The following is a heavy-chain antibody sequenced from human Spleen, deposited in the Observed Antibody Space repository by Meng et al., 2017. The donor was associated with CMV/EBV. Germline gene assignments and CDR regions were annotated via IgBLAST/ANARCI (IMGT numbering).Heavy chain of an antibody. Sequence: GESLKISCAASGFTFSTYGMHWVRQAPGKGLEWVAFIRYDGTNKFYADSVKGRFTISRDNSKNTLYLQMNSLGAEDTAVYYCASRYCTNGLCSTIDFWGQGTLVTVSS. CDR2: IRYDGTNK. CDR3: ASRYCTNGLCSTIDF. J-gene: IGHJ4*02. CDR1: GFTFSTYG. V-gene: IGHV3-30*02. D-gene: IGHD2-8*01.